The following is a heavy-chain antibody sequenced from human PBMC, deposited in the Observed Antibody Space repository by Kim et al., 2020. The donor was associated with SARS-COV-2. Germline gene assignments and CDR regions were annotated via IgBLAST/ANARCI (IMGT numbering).Heavy chain of an antibody. D-gene: IGHD3-10*01. CDR3: ARDYPYAGPVDY. J-gene: IGHJ4*02. Sequence: YYADSVKGRFPLSRDNAKNSLYLQMNSLRAEDTAVYYCARDYPYAGPVDYWGQGTLVTVSS. V-gene: IGHV3-21*01.